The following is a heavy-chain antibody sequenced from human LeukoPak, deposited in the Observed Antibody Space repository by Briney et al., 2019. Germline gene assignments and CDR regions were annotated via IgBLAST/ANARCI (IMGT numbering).Heavy chain of an antibody. V-gene: IGHV4-59*01. J-gene: IGHJ6*02. CDR3: AREDHRSGTYYGMDV. CDR1: GGSISYYY. D-gene: IGHD3-10*01. Sequence: PSETLSLTCTVSGGSISYYYWSWIRQPPGKGLEWIGYIYYSGSTNYNPSLKSRVTISVDTSKNQFSLKLSSVTAADTAVYYCAREDHRSGTYYGMDVWGQGTTVIVSS. CDR2: IYYSGST.